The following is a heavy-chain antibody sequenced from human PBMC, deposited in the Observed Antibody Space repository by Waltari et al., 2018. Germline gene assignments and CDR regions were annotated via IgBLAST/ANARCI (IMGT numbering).Heavy chain of an antibody. J-gene: IGHJ3*02. CDR2: ISSSSSYI. V-gene: IGHV3-21*02. CDR3: ARTVTPNDAFDI. CDR1: GFTFSNYG. Sequence: EVQLVESGGDLVQPGGSLRLSCAASGFTFSNYGMSWVRQAPGKGLEWVSSISSSSSYIYYADSVKGRFTISRDNAKNSLYLQMNSLRAEDTAVYYCARTVTPNDAFDIWGQGTMVTVSS. D-gene: IGHD4-17*01.